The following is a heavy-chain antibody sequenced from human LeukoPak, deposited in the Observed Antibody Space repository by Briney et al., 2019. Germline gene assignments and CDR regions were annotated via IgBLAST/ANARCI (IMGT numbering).Heavy chain of an antibody. CDR3: AKDLSPIHYYDSSGYYIDFDY. V-gene: IGHV3-23*01. Sequence: GGSLRLSCAASGFTFSSYAMSWVRQAPGKGLEWVSAISGSGGSTYYPDSVKGRFTISRDNSKNTLYLQMNSLRAEDTAVYYCAKDLSPIHYYDSSGYYIDFDYWGQGTLVTVSS. J-gene: IGHJ4*02. CDR2: ISGSGGST. D-gene: IGHD3-22*01. CDR1: GFTFSSYA.